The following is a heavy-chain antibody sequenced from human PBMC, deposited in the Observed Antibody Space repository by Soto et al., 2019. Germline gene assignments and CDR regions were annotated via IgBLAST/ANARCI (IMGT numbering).Heavy chain of an antibody. V-gene: IGHV4-34*01. CDR3: ARGHKQLVLAYYDYYGMDV. CDR2: INHSGST. CDR1: GGSFNDYY. J-gene: IGHJ6*02. Sequence: PSETLCLTCAVYGGSFNDYYWSWIRQPPGKGLEWIGEINHSGSTNYNPSLKSRVTISVDMSKNQFSLKLNSMTAADTAVYYCARGHKQLVLAYYDYYGMDVWGQGPTVTVSS. D-gene: IGHD6-13*01.